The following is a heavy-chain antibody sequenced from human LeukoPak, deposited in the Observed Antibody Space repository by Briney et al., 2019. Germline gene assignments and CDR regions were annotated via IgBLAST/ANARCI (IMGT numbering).Heavy chain of an antibody. D-gene: IGHD6-19*01. V-gene: IGHV1-3*01. J-gene: IGHJ4*02. CDR1: GYTFTSYA. CDR3: ARDQGSGYSSGWYVF. CDR2: INAGNGNT. Sequence: ASVKVSCKASGYTFTSYAMHWVRQAPGQRLEWMGWINAGNGNTKYSQKFQGRVTITRDTSASTVYMELSSLRSEDTAVYYCARDQGSGYSSGWYVFWGQGTLVTVSS.